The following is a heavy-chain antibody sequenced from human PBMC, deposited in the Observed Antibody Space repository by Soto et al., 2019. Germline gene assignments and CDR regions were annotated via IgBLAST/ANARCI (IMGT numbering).Heavy chain of an antibody. CDR3: AKVPTGEMGTVFQAFDI. CDR1: GFTFSNYA. CDR2: ISHSGSST. D-gene: IGHD1-1*01. Sequence: ELQVLESGGGLEQPGGSLRLSCAASGFTFSNYAMSWVRQAPGQGLEWVSSISHSGSSTYYADSVKGRFTISRDNSKNTLDLQMSTLRGEDTAVYYCAKVPTGEMGTVFQAFDIWGQGTMVTVSS. V-gene: IGHV3-23*01. J-gene: IGHJ3*02.